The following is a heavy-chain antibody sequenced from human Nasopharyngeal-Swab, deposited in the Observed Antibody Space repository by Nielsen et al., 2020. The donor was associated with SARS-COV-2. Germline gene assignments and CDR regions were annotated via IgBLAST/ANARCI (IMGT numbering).Heavy chain of an antibody. Sequence: SCAASGFTVSSNYMSWVRQAPGKGLEWVSVIYSGGSTYYADSVQGRFTISRDNSKNTLYLQMNSLRAEDTAVYYCARGGLDFWSGYYYRPNYWGQGTLVTVSS. CDR1: GFTVSSNY. CDR3: ARGGLDFWSGYYYRPNY. V-gene: IGHV3-66*01. J-gene: IGHJ4*02. CDR2: IYSGGST. D-gene: IGHD3-3*01.